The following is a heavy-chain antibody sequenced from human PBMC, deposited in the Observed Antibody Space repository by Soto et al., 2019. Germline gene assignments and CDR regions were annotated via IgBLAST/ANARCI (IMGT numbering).Heavy chain of an antibody. Sequence: GGSLRLSCAASGFTFSSYAMSWVRQAPGKGLEWVSAISGSGGSTYYADSVKGRFTISRDNSKNTLYLQMNSLRAEDTAVYYCAKRRDTMVRGVIGWFDPWGQGTLITVSS. CDR2: ISGSGGST. J-gene: IGHJ5*02. D-gene: IGHD3-10*01. CDR1: GFTFSSYA. CDR3: AKRRDTMVRGVIGWFDP. V-gene: IGHV3-23*01.